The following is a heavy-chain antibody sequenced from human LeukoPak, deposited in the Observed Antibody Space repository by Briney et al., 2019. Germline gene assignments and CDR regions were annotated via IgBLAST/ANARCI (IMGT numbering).Heavy chain of an antibody. D-gene: IGHD6-19*01. CDR1: GFTFYNSA. CDR2: ISGSGTST. Sequence: GGSLRLSCAASGFTFYNSAMNWVRQAPGKGLEWVSGISGSGTSTYYADSVKGRFTISRDNAKNTLYLQMNSLRAEDTAVYYCAKVSYSSGWLDYWGQGTLVTVSS. V-gene: IGHV3-23*01. CDR3: AKVSYSSGWLDY. J-gene: IGHJ4*02.